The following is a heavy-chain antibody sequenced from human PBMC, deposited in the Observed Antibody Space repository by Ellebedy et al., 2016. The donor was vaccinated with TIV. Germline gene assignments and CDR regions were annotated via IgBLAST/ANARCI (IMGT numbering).Heavy chain of an antibody. Sequence: AASVEVSCKASGYTFTSFKMHWVRQAPGQGPEWMGIMNPRDGTTTFAQKFQGRVTMTRDTSTSTAYMELSSLRSEDTAVYYCARLSRVYDSSGYNWFDPWGQGTLVTVSS. CDR2: MNPRDGTT. J-gene: IGHJ5*02. CDR1: GYTFTSFK. CDR3: ARLSRVYDSSGYNWFDP. D-gene: IGHD3-22*01. V-gene: IGHV1-46*01.